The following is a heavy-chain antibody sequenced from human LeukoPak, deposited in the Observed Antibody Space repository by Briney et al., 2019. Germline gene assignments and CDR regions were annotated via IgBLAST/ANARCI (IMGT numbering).Heavy chain of an antibody. V-gene: IGHV1-24*01. CDR2: FDPEDGET. D-gene: IGHD2-2*01. CDR1: GYTLTELS. CDR3: ATCSSTSCYRRNAFDI. Sequence: ASVKVSCKVSGYTLTELSMHWVRQAPGKGREWRGGFDPEDGETIYAQKFQGRVTMTEDTSTDTAYMELSSLRSEDTAVYYCATCSSTSCYRRNAFDIWGQGTMVTVSS. J-gene: IGHJ3*02.